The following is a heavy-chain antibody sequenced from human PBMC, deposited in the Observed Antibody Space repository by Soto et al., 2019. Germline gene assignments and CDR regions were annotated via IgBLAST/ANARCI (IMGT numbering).Heavy chain of an antibody. D-gene: IGHD3-10*01. V-gene: IGHV4-31*03. Sequence: QVQLQESGPGLVTPSQTLSLTCTVSGGSISSGGYYWSWIRQHPGKGLEWIGYIYYSGSTYYNPSLKSRVTISVDTSKNQFSLKLSSVTAADTAVYYCARVPLMVRGVTNWFDPWGQGTLVTVSS. J-gene: IGHJ5*02. CDR3: ARVPLMVRGVTNWFDP. CDR1: GGSISSGGYY. CDR2: IYYSGST.